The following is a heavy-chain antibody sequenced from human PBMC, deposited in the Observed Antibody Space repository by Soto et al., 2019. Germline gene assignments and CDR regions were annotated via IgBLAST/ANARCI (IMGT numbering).Heavy chain of an antibody. V-gene: IGHV3-15*01. D-gene: IGHD1-7*01. J-gene: IGHJ4*02. CDR2: IKSRFDGGRI. Sequence: GGSLRLSCAASGFTFNGAWMSWVRQAPGKGLEWTGRIKSRFDGGRIDYAASVKGRFSISRDDSANTLFLEMNSLKSEDTAVYFCTTSVTGTPRAIDYWGQGTLVTVSS. CDR1: GFTFNGAW. CDR3: TTSVTGTPRAIDY.